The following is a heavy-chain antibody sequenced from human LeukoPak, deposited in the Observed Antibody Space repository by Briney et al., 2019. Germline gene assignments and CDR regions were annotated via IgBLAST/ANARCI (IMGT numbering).Heavy chain of an antibody. CDR1: GGSISSYY. CDR3: ATSWYFDL. V-gene: IGHV4-59*01. Sequence: SENLSLTCTVSGGSISSYYWSWIRQPPGKGLEWIGYIYYSGSTNYNPSLKSRVTISVDTSKNQFSLKLSSVTAADTAVYYCATSWYFDLWGRGTLVTVSS. J-gene: IGHJ2*01. CDR2: IYYSGST.